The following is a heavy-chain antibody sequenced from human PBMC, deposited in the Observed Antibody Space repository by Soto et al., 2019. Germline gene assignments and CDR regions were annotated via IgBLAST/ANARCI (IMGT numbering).Heavy chain of an antibody. CDR1: GDSFTSYW. D-gene: IGHD2-15*01. CDR3: ARHIVGPGPYAFDI. V-gene: IGHV5-51*01. CDR2: IYPGDSDT. J-gene: IGHJ3*02. Sequence: GVPLKISCQGSGDSFTSYWIGWVRPLPGKGLEWMGIIYPGDSDTRYSPSFQGQVTISADKSISTAYLQWSSLKASDTAMYYCARHIVGPGPYAFDIWGQGTMVTVSS.